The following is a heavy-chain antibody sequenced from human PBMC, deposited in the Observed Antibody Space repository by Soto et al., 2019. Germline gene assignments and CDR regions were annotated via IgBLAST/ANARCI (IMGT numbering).Heavy chain of an antibody. J-gene: IGHJ6*02. V-gene: IGHV3-23*01. CDR2: ISGSGGST. CDR1: GFTFSNYA. CDR3: ATYSGNYERYGVYYGMDV. Sequence: EVQLLESGGHLVQPGGSLRLSCAASGFTFSNYAISWVRQAPVKGLEWVSSISGSGGSTYYADSVKGRFTISRDNSKNSLYLQINSLRDEDTAVYYCATYSGNYERYGVYYGMDVWGQGNTGTVSS. D-gene: IGHD1-26*01.